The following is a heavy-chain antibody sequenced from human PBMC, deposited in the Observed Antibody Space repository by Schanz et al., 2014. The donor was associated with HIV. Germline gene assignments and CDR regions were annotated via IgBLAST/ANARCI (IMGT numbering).Heavy chain of an antibody. V-gene: IGHV3-33*08. D-gene: IGHD4-17*01. Sequence: QVQLVESGGGVVQPGRSLRLSCAASGFTFSSYALHWVRQAPGKGLEWVAVIWYDGSKKYYADSVKGRFTISRDNSKNTLYLQMNSLRAEDTAVYYCYGDESGYWGQGTLVTVSS. J-gene: IGHJ4*02. CDR1: GFTFSSYA. CDR2: IWYDGSKK. CDR3: YGDESGY.